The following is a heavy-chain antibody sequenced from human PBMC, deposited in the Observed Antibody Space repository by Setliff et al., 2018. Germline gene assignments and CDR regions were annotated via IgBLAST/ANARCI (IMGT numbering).Heavy chain of an antibody. CDR2: ISSSGITI. V-gene: IGHV3-48*03. J-gene: IGHJ4*02. D-gene: IGHD5-18*01. CDR1: GFTFSSYE. Sequence: GGSLRLSCAASGFTFSSYEMNWVRQAPGEGLEWVSYISSSGITIYYADSVKGRFTISRDNAKNSLYLQMNSLRAEDTAVYSCARARGYSYGPFDYWGQGTLVTVSS. CDR3: ARARGYSYGPFDY.